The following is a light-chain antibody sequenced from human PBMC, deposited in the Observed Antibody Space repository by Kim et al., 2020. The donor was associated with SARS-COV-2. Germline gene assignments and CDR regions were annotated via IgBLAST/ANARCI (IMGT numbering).Light chain of an antibody. CDR1: QDISSS. Sequence: ASVGDRVTITCRARQDISSSFAWYQQKPGKAPNLLIYDASTLQSGVPSRFSGSGSGTEFALTISSLQPEDFATYYFQQLNYNPLTFGGGTRVDIK. CDR3: QQLNYNPLT. V-gene: IGKV1-9*01. J-gene: IGKJ4*01. CDR2: DAS.